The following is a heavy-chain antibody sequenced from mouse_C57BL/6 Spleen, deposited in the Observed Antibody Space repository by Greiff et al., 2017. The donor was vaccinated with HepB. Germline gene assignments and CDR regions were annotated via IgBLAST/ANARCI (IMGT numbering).Heavy chain of an antibody. CDR1: GFTFSDYG. CDR2: ISSGSSTI. CDR3: ARNQDYYGSRVDY. D-gene: IGHD1-1*01. Sequence: DVQLVESGGGLVKPGGSLKLSCAASGFTFSDYGMHWVRQAPEKGLEWVAYISSGSSTIYYADTVKGRFTISRDNAKNTLFLQMTSLRSEDTAMYYCARNQDYYGSRVDYWGQGTTLTVSS. V-gene: IGHV5-17*01. J-gene: IGHJ2*01.